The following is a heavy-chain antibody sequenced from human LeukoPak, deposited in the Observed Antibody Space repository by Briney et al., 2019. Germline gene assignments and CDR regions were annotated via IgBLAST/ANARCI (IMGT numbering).Heavy chain of an antibody. J-gene: IGHJ4*02. V-gene: IGHV4-34*01. Sequence: PSETLSLTCAVYGGSFSGYYWSWIRQPPGKGLEWIGEINHSGSTNYNPSLKSRVTISVDTSKNQFSLKLSSVTAADTAVYYCARGDYYDSSGCAYWGRGTLVTVSS. D-gene: IGHD3-22*01. CDR1: GGSFSGYY. CDR3: ARGDYYDSSGCAY. CDR2: INHSGST.